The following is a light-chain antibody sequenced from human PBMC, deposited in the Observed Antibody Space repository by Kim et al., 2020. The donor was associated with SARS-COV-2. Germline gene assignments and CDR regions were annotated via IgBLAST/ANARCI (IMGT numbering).Light chain of an antibody. CDR3: QQYDNRPPSLT. J-gene: IGKJ4*01. CDR2: DAS. Sequence: DIQMTQSPSSLSASVGDRVTIPCQASQDISNYLIWYQQKPGKAPKLLLYDASKLETGVPSRFSGSGSGTDFTFTISSLQPEDIATYDCQQYDNRPPSLTFGGGTKVDIK. CDR1: QDISNY. V-gene: IGKV1-33*01.